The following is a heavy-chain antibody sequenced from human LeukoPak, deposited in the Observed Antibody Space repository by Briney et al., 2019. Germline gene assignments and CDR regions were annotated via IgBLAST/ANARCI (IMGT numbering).Heavy chain of an antibody. D-gene: IGHD3-22*01. J-gene: IGHJ3*02. CDR1: GGSISSSSYY. CDR3: AQDSSGYYAFDI. Sequence: SETLSLTCTVSGGSISSSSYYWGWIRQPPGKGLEWIGSIYHSGSTYYNPSLKSRVTISVDTSKNQFSLKLSSVTAADTAVYYCAQDSSGYYAFDIWGQGTMVTVSS. CDR2: IYHSGST. V-gene: IGHV4-39*07.